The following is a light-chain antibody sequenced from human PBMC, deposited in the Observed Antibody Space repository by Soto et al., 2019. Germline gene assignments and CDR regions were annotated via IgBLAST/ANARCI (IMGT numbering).Light chain of an antibody. Sequence: DIQMTQSPSSLSASVGDRVTITCRASQGIRNDLSWYQQRPGEAPKRLMYAASSLQSGVPSRFSGSGSGTEFTLTISSLQPEDFATYYCLQHNRYPYTFGQGTKLDIK. J-gene: IGKJ2*01. V-gene: IGKV1-17*01. CDR2: AAS. CDR1: QGIRND. CDR3: LQHNRYPYT.